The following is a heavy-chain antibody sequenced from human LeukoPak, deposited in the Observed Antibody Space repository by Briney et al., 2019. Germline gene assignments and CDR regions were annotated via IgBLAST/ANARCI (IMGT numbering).Heavy chain of an antibody. Sequence: SETLSLTCAVYGGSFSGYYWSWIRQPPGKGLEWIGEINHSGSTNYNPSLKSRVTISVDTSKNQFSLKLSSVTAADTAVYYCARVRSYGFKYWGQGTLVTVSS. CDR3: ARVRSYGFKY. J-gene: IGHJ4*02. CDR1: GGSFSGYY. D-gene: IGHD5-18*01. V-gene: IGHV4-34*01. CDR2: INHSGST.